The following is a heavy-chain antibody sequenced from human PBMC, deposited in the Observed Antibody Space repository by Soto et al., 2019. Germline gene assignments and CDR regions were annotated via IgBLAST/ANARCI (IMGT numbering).Heavy chain of an antibody. J-gene: IGHJ5*02. CDR1: GGSISSSSYY. CDR3: ARLLGYCSGGSCYTSTLNWFDP. CDR2: IYYSGST. D-gene: IGHD2-15*01. Sequence: QSPTLSLTCTVSGGSISSSSYYWGWIRQPPGKGLEWIGSIYYSGSTYYNPSLKSRVTISVDTSKNQFSLKLSSVTAADTAVYYCARLLGYCSGGSCYTSTLNWFDPWGQGTLVTVSS. V-gene: IGHV4-39*01.